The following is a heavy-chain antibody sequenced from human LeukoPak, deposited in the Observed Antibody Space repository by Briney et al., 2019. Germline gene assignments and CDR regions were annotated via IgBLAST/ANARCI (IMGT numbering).Heavy chain of an antibody. D-gene: IGHD5-24*01. CDR2: TYYRSKWYT. J-gene: IGHJ3*01. CDR1: GDSVVSNSTA. Sequence: QTLSLTCVISGDSVVSNSTACNWIRQSPSRGLEWLGRTYYRSKWYTDYAVSVKSRITINPDTSKNQFSLQLNSVTPEDTAVYYCARGGQGDGYSADEAFDLWGQGTMVTVS. CDR3: ARGGQGDGYSADEAFDL. V-gene: IGHV6-1*01.